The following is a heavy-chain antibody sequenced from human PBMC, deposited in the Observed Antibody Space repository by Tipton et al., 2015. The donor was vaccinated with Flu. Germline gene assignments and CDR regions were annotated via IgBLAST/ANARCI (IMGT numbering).Heavy chain of an antibody. J-gene: IGHJ6*03. V-gene: IGHV4-59*01. CDR1: GGSISSYY. D-gene: IGHD1-26*01. Sequence: TLSLTCTVSGGSISSYYWSWIRQPPGKGLEWIGYIYYSGSTNYNPSLKSRVTISVDTSKNQFSLKLSSVTAADTAVYYCARGSARYYYYMDVWGKGTTVTVSS. CDR2: IYYSGST. CDR3: ARGSARYYYYMDV.